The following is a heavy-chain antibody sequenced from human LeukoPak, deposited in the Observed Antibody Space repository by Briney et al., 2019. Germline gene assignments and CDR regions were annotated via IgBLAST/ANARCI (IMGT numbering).Heavy chain of an antibody. CDR3: ARVLLGYSSNQGWFDP. CDR1: GGSISSGSYY. D-gene: IGHD6-13*01. V-gene: IGHV4-61*02. Sequence: PSQTPSLTXTVSGGSISSGSYYWSWIRQPAGKGLEWIGRIYTSGSTNYNPSLKSRVTISVDTSKNQFSLKLSSVTAADTAVYYCARVLLGYSSNQGWFDPWGQGTLVTVSS. J-gene: IGHJ5*02. CDR2: IYTSGST.